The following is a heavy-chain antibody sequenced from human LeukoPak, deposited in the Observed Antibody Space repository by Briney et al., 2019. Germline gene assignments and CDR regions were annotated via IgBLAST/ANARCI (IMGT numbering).Heavy chain of an antibody. D-gene: IGHD2-2*02. CDR1: GGSFSGYY. V-gene: IGHV3-11*04. CDR2: ISSSGSTI. CDR3: ARRNTPDLDY. Sequence: LSLTCAVYGGSFSGYYWSWIRQPPGKGLEWVSYISSSGSTIYYADSVKGRFTISRDNAKNSLYLQMNSLRAEDTAVYYCARRNTPDLDYWGQGTLVTVSS. J-gene: IGHJ4*02.